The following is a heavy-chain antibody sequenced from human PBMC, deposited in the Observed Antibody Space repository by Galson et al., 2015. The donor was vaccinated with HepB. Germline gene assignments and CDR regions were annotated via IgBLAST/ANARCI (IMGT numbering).Heavy chain of an antibody. CDR3: AGGQYRYGD. J-gene: IGHJ4*02. CDR1: GFTFGNYA. CDR2: ISNTGGNT. Sequence: SLRLSCAASGFTFGNYAMTWVRQAPGKGLEWVSCISNTGGNTYYADSVMGRFTISRGNSKKMLYLQMNSLTAEDTAIYYCAGGQYRYGDWGQGTLVTVSS. V-gene: IGHV3-23*01. D-gene: IGHD5-18*01.